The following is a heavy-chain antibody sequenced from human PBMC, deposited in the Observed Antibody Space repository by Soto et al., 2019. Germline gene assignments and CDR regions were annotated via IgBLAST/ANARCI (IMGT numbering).Heavy chain of an antibody. D-gene: IGHD3-22*01. V-gene: IGHV3-15*07. CDR2: IKSKTDGGTT. CDR1: GFTFSNAV. Sequence: EVQLVESGGGLVKPGGSLRLSCAASGFTFSNAVINWVRQAPGKGLEWVGGIKSKTDGGTTDFAAPVKGRFAISRDDSQNMVYMQMNRRKTQGTAISSCTTDSNSTMIVVRVAYWGHGTLVSVTS. J-gene: IGHJ4*01. CDR3: TTDSNSTMIVVRVAY.